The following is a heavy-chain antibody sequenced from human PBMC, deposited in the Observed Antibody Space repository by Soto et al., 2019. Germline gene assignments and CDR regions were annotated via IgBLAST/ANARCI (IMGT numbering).Heavy chain of an antibody. J-gene: IGHJ4*02. CDR3: ARQLGRNTGFDN. CDR1: GFTVSSNY. Sequence: GGALRLYCAASGFTVSSNYMSWVRQATGKGLEWVSVLYSGGSTYYADSVKGRFTISRDNSKNTLYLQMNILRAEDTAVYYCARQLGRNTGFDNWGQGT. D-gene: IGHD1-1*01. CDR2: LYSGGST. V-gene: IGHV3-53*01.